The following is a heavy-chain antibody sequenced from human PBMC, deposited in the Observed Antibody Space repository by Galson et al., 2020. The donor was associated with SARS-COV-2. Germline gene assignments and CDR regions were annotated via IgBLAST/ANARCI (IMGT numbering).Heavy chain of an antibody. Sequence: SQTLSLTCAVNGGSFSGYYRSWIRQPPGKGLECIGEVNHSGSINYNPSLKSRVTMSVDTSKNQFSLRLSSVTAADTAVYYCAEYYSVLRVLSWGQGTLVTVSS. CDR3: AEYYSVLRVLS. J-gene: IGHJ5*02. D-gene: IGHD3-10*02. CDR2: VNHSGSI. V-gene: IGHV4-34*01. CDR1: GGSFSGYY.